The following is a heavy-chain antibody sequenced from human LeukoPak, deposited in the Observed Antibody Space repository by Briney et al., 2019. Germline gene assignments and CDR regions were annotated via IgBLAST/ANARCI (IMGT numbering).Heavy chain of an antibody. V-gene: IGHV3-33*08. D-gene: IGHD4-17*01. CDR1: GFTFSSYA. Sequence: PGGSLRLSCAASGFTFSSYAMHWVRQAPGKGLEWVAVIWCNGSSKYYADSVKGRFSISRDNSKNTLYLQMNSLRAEDTAVYYCARGLAVTSGFDYWGQGTLVTVSS. CDR3: ARGLAVTSGFDY. J-gene: IGHJ4*02. CDR2: IWCNGSSK.